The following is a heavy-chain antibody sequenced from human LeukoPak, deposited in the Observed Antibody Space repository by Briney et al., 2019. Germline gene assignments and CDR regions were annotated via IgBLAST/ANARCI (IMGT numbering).Heavy chain of an antibody. J-gene: IGHJ4*02. Sequence: GGSLRLSCAASGFTFSGYGMHWVRHAPGKGLGWVAFIRYDGSNKYYADSVKGRFTISRDNSKNTLYLQMNSLRAEDTAVYYCAKDYYGSGSWDYWGQGTLVTVSS. V-gene: IGHV3-30*02. CDR1: GFTFSGYG. D-gene: IGHD3-10*01. CDR3: AKDYYGSGSWDY. CDR2: IRYDGSNK.